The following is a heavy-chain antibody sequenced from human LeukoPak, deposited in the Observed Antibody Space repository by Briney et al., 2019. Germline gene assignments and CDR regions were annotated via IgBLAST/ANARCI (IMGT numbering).Heavy chain of an antibody. J-gene: IGHJ4*02. Sequence: SETLSLTCAVYGGSFSGYYWSWIRQPPGKGLEWIGEINHSGSTNYNPSLKSRVTISVDTSKNQFSLKLSSVTAADTAVYYCARGDQLLLVGFDYWGQGTLVTVSS. CDR3: ARGDQLLLVGFDY. CDR1: GGSFSGYY. D-gene: IGHD2-2*01. V-gene: IGHV4-34*01. CDR2: INHSGST.